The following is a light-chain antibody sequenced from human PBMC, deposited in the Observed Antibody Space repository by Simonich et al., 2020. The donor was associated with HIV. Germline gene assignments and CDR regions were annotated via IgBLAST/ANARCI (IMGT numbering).Light chain of an antibody. CDR1: QSVLYSSNNKKY. CDR2: WAS. J-gene: IGKJ3*01. CDR3: QQYFTTPPT. V-gene: IGKV4-1*01. Sequence: DIVMTQSPDSLAVSLGERATINCNYSQSVLYSSNNKKYSAWYQQKPGQPPQLLIYWASTRESGVPDRFSGSGSGTDFTLTISSLQAEDVAVYYCQQYFTTPPTFGPGTKVDIK.